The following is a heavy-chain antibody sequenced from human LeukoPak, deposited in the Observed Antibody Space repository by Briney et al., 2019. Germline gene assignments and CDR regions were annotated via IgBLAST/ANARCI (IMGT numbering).Heavy chain of an antibody. Sequence: SETLSLTCAVYGGSFSGYYWSWIRQPPGKGLEWIGEINHSGSTNYNPSLKSRVTISVDTSRNQFSLKLSSVTAADTAVYYCARGDLDYWGQGTLVTVSS. CDR1: GGSFSGYY. V-gene: IGHV4-34*01. CDR2: INHSGST. CDR3: ARGDLDY. J-gene: IGHJ4*02.